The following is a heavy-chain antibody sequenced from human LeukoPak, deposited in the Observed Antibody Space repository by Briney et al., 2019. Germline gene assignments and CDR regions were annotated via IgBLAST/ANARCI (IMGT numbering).Heavy chain of an antibody. J-gene: IGHJ6*02. Sequence: SGGSLRLSCAASGFTFSSYGMHWVRQAPGKGLEWVANIKQDGSEKYYVDSVKGRFTISRDNAKNSLYLQMNSLRAEDTAVYYCARVIGLVGIMDVWGQGTTVTVSS. CDR1: GFTFSSYG. CDR2: IKQDGSEK. CDR3: ARVIGLVGIMDV. V-gene: IGHV3-7*01. D-gene: IGHD3-22*01.